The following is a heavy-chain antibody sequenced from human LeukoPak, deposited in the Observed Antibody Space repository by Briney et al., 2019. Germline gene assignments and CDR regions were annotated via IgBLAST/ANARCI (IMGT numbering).Heavy chain of an antibody. Sequence: SETLSLTCTVSGGSISSSSYYWGWIRQPPGRGLEWIGSIYSGGSPYYNPSLKSRVTISVDTSKNQFSLKLSSVTAADTAVYYCASSTGSFDYWGQGTLVTVSS. D-gene: IGHD4-17*01. CDR3: ASSTGSFDY. J-gene: IGHJ4*02. CDR1: GGSISSSSYY. CDR2: IYSGGSP. V-gene: IGHV4-39*01.